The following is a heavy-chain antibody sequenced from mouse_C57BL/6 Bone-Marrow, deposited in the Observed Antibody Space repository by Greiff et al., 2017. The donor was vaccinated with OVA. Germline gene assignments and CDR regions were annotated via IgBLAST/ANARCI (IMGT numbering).Heavy chain of an antibody. V-gene: IGHV14-3*01. CDR1: GFNIKNTY. Sequence: VQLQQSVAELVRPGASVKLSCTASGFNIKNTYMHWVKQRPEQGLEWIGRIDPANGNTKYAPKFKGKATITADTSSNTAYLQLSRLTSEDTAIYYCASPDYGSSAAGFAYWGQGTLVTVSA. D-gene: IGHD1-1*01. CDR3: ASPDYGSSAAGFAY. CDR2: IDPANGNT. J-gene: IGHJ3*01.